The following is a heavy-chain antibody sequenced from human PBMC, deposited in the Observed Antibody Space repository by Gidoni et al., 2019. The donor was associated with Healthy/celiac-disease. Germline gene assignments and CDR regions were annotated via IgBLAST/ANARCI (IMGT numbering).Heavy chain of an antibody. D-gene: IGHD5-18*01. V-gene: IGHV1-69*06. CDR1: GGTFSSYA. CDR2: IIPIFGTA. J-gene: IGHJ5*02. CDR3: ARATEIQLWLTWFDP. Sequence: QVQLVQSGAEVKKPGSSMKVSCTASGGTFSSYAISWVRQAPGQGLEWMGGIIPIFGTANYAQKFQGRVTITADKSTSTAYMELSSLRSEDTAVYYCARATEIQLWLTWFDPWGQGTLVTVSS.